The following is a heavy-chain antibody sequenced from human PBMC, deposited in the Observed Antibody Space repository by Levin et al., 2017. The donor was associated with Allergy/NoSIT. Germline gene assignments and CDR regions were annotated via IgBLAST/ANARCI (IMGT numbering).Heavy chain of an antibody. CDR2: ISGSGGSP. Sequence: GESLKISCAASGFTFSSYAMSWVRQAPGKGLEWVSAISGSGGSPYYADSVKGRFTISRDNSKNTLYLQMNSLRAEDTAVYYCAKDRITIFGVVTAPHDAFDIWGQGTMVTVSS. V-gene: IGHV3-23*01. J-gene: IGHJ3*02. CDR3: AKDRITIFGVVTAPHDAFDI. CDR1: GFTFSSYA. D-gene: IGHD3-3*01.